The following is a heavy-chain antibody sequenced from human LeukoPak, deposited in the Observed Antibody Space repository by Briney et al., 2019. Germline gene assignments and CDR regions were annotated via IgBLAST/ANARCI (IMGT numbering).Heavy chain of an antibody. J-gene: IGHJ3*02. CDR1: GGSLRDYY. CDR3: AREMSWSRGAFDI. Sequence: EASETLSLTCAVYGGSLRDYYWSWIRQSPGQGLEWIAEISHDGYINYNPSLKSRVTMSVDRSEFQISLKLTSVTAADTAVYFCAREMSWSRGAFDIWGQGTMVTVSS. CDR2: ISHDGYI. V-gene: IGHV4-34*01. D-gene: IGHD6-13*01.